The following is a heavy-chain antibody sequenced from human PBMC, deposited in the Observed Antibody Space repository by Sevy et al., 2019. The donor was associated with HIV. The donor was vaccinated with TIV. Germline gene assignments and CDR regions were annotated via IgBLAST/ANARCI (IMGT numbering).Heavy chain of an antibody. D-gene: IGHD6-6*01. CDR3: ARHQPAIEPRLGLLGY. CDR1: GVSVSSSYYY. J-gene: IGHJ4*02. V-gene: IGHV4-39*01. CDR2: VHYSGST. Sequence: SETLSLICTVSGVSVSSSYYYWGWVRQPPGKGLEWIGNVHYSGSTYYNPSLTTPVTISLDTSKNQFSLNLISVTAADTAVYYCARHQPAIEPRLGLLGYWGPGALVTVSS.